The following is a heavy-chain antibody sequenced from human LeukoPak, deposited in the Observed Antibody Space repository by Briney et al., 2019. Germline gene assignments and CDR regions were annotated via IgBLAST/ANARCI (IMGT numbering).Heavy chain of an antibody. D-gene: IGHD1-26*01. CDR3: ARGGGSYAVDY. J-gene: IGHJ4*02. V-gene: IGHV4-4*07. CDR2: IYTSGNT. Sequence: SETLSLTCTVSGGSINSYYWSWIRQPAGKGLEWIGRIYTSGNTNYNPSRKSRVTISVDTSKNQFSLKLSSVTAADTAVYYCARGGGSYAVDYWGQGTLVTVSS. CDR1: GGSINSYY.